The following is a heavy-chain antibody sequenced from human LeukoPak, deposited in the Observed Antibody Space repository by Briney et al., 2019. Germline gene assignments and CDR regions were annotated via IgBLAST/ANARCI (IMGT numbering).Heavy chain of an antibody. D-gene: IGHD1-20*01. J-gene: IGHJ4*02. CDR3: ARDLTGGVVFDY. CDR2: IYYSGST. V-gene: IGHV4-59*12. CDR1: GGSISSYY. Sequence: PSETLSLTCTVSGGSISSYYWSWIRQPPGKGLEWIGYIYYSGSTNYNPSLKSRVTISVDTSKNQFSLKLSSVTAADTAVYYCARDLTGGVVFDYWGQGTLVTVSS.